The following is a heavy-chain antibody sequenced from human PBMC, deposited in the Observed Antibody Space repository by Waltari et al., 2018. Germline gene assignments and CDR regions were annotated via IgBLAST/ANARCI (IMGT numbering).Heavy chain of an antibody. D-gene: IGHD5-18*01. Sequence: QLQLQESGPGLVKPSETLSLTCTVSGGSISSSSYYWGWIRQPPGKGLEWIGSIYYSGSTYYNPSLKSRVTISVDTSKNQFSLKLSSVTAADTAVYYCARLSYSYYDFDYWGQGTLVTVSS. CDR2: IYYSGST. CDR3: ARLSYSYYDFDY. CDR1: GGSISSSSYY. V-gene: IGHV4-39*07. J-gene: IGHJ4*02.